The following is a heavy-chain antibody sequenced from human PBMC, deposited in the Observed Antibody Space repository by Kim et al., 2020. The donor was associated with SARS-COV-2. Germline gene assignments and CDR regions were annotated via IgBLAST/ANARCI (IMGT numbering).Heavy chain of an antibody. J-gene: IGHJ4*02. CDR3: ARGVVGKLRFLEWLSHFDY. V-gene: IGHV4-31*03. CDR1: GGSISSGGYY. D-gene: IGHD3-3*01. Sequence: SETLSLTCTVSGGSISSGGYYWSWIRQHPGKGLEWIGYIYYSGSTYYNPSLKSRVTISVDTSKNQFSLKLSSVTAADTAVYYCARGVVGKLRFLEWLSHFDYWGQGTLVTVSS. CDR2: IYYSGST.